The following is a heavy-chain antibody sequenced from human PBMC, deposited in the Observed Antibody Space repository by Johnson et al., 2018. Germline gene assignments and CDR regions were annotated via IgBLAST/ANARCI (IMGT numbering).Heavy chain of an antibody. V-gene: IGHV1-69*12. Sequence: QVQLVQSGAEVKKPGSSVKVSCKASGGTFSSYAISWVRQAPGQGLEWMGGTIPIFGTANYAQKFQGRFTITADQSTSTAYVELSSQSSEDTAVSYGARDIVVVPAAIGVKAFDIWGQGTMVTVSS. J-gene: IGHJ3*02. CDR1: GGTFSSYA. CDR3: ARDIVVVPAAIGVKAFDI. CDR2: TIPIFGTA. D-gene: IGHD2-2*01.